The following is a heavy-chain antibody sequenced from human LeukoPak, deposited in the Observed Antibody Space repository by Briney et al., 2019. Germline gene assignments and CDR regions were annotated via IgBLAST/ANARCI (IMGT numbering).Heavy chain of an antibody. J-gene: IGHJ6*03. CDR2: IKKDGSEK. CDR3: ARDDYVWGVNYYYYYMDV. Sequence: GGSLRLSCAASGFTFSSYWMSWVRQAPGKGLEWVANIKKDGSEKYYVDSVKGRFTISRDNAKNSLYLQMNSLRAEDTAVYYCARDDYVWGVNYYYYYMDVWGKGTTVTVSS. D-gene: IGHD3-16*01. V-gene: IGHV3-7*01. CDR1: GFTFSSYW.